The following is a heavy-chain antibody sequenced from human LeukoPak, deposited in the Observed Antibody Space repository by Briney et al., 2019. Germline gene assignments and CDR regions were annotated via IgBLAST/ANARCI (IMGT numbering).Heavy chain of an antibody. CDR3: AREGGPYRPLDY. CDR1: GGSIRTGGSVSSYY. V-gene: IGHV4-61*01. CDR2: LYESGST. J-gene: IGHJ4*02. Sequence: SETLSLTCTVSGGSIRTGGSVSSYYWNWIRQPPGKGLEWIGYLYESGSTKYNPSLKSRVTMSADTSKNQFSLRLNSVTPADTAVYYCAREGGPYRPLDYSGQGTLVTVAS.